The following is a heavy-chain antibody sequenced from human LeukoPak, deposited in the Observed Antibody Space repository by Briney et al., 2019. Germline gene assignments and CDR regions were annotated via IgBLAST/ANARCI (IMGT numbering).Heavy chain of an antibody. CDR2: IIPIFGTA. CDR1: GGTFSSYA. D-gene: IGHD3-22*01. V-gene: IGHV1-69*13. CDR3: ARASYDSSDYEYFQH. Sequence: SVKVSCKASGGTFSSYAISWVRQAPGQGLEWMGGIIPIFGTANYAQKFQGRVTITADESTSTAYMELSRLRSDDTAVYYCARASYDSSDYEYFQHWGQGTLVTVSS. J-gene: IGHJ1*01.